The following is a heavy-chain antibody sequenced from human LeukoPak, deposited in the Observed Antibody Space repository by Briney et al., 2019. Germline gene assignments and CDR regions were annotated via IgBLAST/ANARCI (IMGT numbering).Heavy chain of an antibody. V-gene: IGHV4-34*01. J-gene: IGHJ4*02. CDR3: ARGSSFDGYCSAGACDAGYYDS. CDR2: INHRGSS. CDR1: GESFSAYF. D-gene: IGHD2-15*01. Sequence: PSETLSLTCAVYGESFSAYFWNWIRQAPGKPLEYIGEINHRGSSHYNPSLKTRVTLSVDTSKNQFSLKLTSVTAADAAVCFCARGSSFDGYCSAGACDAGYYDSWGQGAPVTVSS.